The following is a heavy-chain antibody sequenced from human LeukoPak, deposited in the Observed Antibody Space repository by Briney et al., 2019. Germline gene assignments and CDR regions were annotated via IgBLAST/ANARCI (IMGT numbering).Heavy chain of an antibody. CDR3: ARDRYSGSYLFDY. CDR2: IIPIFGTA. Sequence: SVKVSCKASGGTFSSYAISWVRQAPGQGLEWMGGIIPIFGTANYAQKFQGRVTITTDESTSTAYMELSSLRSEDTAVYYCARDRYSGSYLFDYWGQGTLVTVSS. J-gene: IGHJ4*02. CDR1: GGTFSSYA. V-gene: IGHV1-69*05. D-gene: IGHD1-26*01.